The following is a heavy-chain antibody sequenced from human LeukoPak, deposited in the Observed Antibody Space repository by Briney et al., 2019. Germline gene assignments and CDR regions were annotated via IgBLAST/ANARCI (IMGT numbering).Heavy chain of an antibody. D-gene: IGHD3-3*01. V-gene: IGHV1-2*02. J-gene: IGHJ4*02. CDR2: INPSSGGT. Sequence: ASMKVSCKASGYTFTGYYMHWVRQAPGQGLEWMGWINPSSGGTNYAQKFQGRVTMTRDTSISTAYMELSRLRSDDTAEYYCARSRQNYDFWSGFDYWGQGTLVTVSS. CDR3: ARSRQNYDFWSGFDY. CDR1: GYTFTGYY.